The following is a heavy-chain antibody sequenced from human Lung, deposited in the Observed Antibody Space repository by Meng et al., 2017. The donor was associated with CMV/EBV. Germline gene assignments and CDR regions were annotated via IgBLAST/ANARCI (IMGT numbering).Heavy chain of an antibody. CDR2: ISAENGNT. CDR1: GYTFGIFG. Sequence: QVQLVQSGAALEKPGASVKVSCKASGYTFGIFGITRVRQAPGQGLEWVGWISAENGNTNYAQKFQGRVTLTTDTSTKTAYMDLRGLRSDDSAVYYCARAGAAVTTHFDFWGRGTLVTVSS. CDR3: ARAGAAVTTHFDF. V-gene: IGHV1-18*01. D-gene: IGHD4-17*01. J-gene: IGHJ4*02.